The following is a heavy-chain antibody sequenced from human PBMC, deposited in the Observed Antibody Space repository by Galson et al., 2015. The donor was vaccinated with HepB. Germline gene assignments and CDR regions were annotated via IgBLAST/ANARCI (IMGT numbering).Heavy chain of an antibody. D-gene: IGHD6-6*01. J-gene: IGHJ3*02. Sequence: SLRLSCAASGFTVSSNYMSWVRQAPGKGLEWVSVIYSGGSTYYADSVKGRFTISRDNSKNTLYLQMNSLRAEDTAVYCCARDARIAAPLDAFDIWGQGTMVTVSS. CDR1: GFTVSSNY. CDR2: IYSGGST. V-gene: IGHV3-66*01. CDR3: ARDARIAAPLDAFDI.